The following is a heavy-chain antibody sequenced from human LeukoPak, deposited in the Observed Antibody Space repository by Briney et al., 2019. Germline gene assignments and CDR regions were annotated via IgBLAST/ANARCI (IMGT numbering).Heavy chain of an antibody. CDR1: DGSFSGYY. CDR3: ARAQEISYGAFDI. J-gene: IGHJ3*02. Sequence: TSETLSLTCAVYDGSFSGYYWSWIRQPPGKGLEWIGEINHSGSTNYNPSLKSRVTISLDTSKSQFSLRLNSVTAADTAIYYCARAQEISYGAFDIWGHGTVVTVSS. D-gene: IGHD2/OR15-2a*01. CDR2: INHSGST. V-gene: IGHV4-34*01.